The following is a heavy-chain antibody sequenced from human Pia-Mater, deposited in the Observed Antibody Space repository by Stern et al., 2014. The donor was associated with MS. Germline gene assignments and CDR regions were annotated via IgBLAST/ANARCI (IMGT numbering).Heavy chain of an antibody. CDR1: GFSLSTSGMR. V-gene: IGHV2-70*04. CDR2: IDWDDDK. Sequence: QVTLKESGPALVKPTQTLTLTCTFSGFSLSTSGMRVSWIRQPPGKALEWLARIDWDDDKFYSTSLKTRLTISKDTSKNQVVLTMTNMDPVDTATYYCARMGDGYQSSAFDIWGQGTMVTVSS. D-gene: IGHD3-22*01. CDR3: ARMGDGYQSSAFDI. J-gene: IGHJ3*02.